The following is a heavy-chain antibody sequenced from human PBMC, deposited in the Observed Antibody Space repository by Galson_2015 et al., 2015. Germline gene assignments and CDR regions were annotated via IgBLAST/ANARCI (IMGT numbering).Heavy chain of an antibody. J-gene: IGHJ3*02. CDR2: TYYKSKWYN. D-gene: IGHD4-17*01. CDR1: GDSVSSNSAA. V-gene: IGHV6-1*01. Sequence: CAISGDSVSSNSAAWNWIRQSPSRGLGWLGRTYYKSKWYNDYAVSVKSRITINPDTSKNQFSLQLNSVTPEDTAVYYCAYGGTVTTYDAFDIWGQGTMVTVS. CDR3: AYGGTVTTYDAFDI.